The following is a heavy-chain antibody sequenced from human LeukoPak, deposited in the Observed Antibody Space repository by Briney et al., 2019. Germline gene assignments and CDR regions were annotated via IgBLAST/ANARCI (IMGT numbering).Heavy chain of an antibody. CDR1: GFIFSSYW. V-gene: IGHV3-7*03. CDR3: AKSGLNRFDY. J-gene: IGHJ4*02. Sequence: SGGSLRLSCAASGFIFSSYWMNWVRQAPGKGLEWVANIKEDGSEIYYVAPVKGRFTISRDNAKNTLYLQMNSLRAEDTAVYYCAKSGLNRFDYWGQGTLVTVSS. D-gene: IGHD2-15*01. CDR2: IKEDGSEI.